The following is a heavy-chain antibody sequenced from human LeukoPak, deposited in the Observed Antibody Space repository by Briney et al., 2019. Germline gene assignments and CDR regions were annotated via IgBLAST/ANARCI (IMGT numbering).Heavy chain of an antibody. D-gene: IGHD3-16*01. CDR3: AKLGTYWYFDV. CDR2: ISGSAVGT. V-gene: IGHV3-23*01. Sequence: GSLRLSCAASGFGFNLYCLAWVRQASGKGLGWVSGISGSAVGTYYADSVKGRFTISRDNPKNVLFLQMNNLRVEDTAVYFCAKLGTYWYFDVWGRGTLVTVSS. CDR1: GFGFNLYC. J-gene: IGHJ2*01.